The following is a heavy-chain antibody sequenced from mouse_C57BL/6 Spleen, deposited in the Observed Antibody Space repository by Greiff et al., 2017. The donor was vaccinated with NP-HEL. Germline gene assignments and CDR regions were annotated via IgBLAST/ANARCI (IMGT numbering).Heavy chain of an antibody. J-gene: IGHJ4*01. V-gene: IGHV1-69*01. CDR1: VYTFPSYG. CDR2: IVPADIYT. D-gene: IGHD2-5*01. CDR3: ARKGYSNYVGAMDY. Sequence: QVQLQQPGAELVMPGPSVSRSGKASVYTFPSYGRHWVSQRPGKGLEWIGSIVPADIYTNYNQKFKSKSTLTVDKSSSTAYMQLSSLTSEDSAVYYCARKGYSNYVGAMDYWGQGTSVTVSS.